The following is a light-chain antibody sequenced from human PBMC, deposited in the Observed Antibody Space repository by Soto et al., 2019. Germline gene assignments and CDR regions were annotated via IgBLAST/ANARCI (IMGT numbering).Light chain of an antibody. Sequence: QSVLTQPPSVSGAPGQRVTISCTGSSSNIGADYDVHWYQQLPGTAPKLLVYGDFSWPSGVPDRFSASKSGTSASLAITGLQAEDEADYYCQSHDSSLTGSYVFGTGTKLTVL. V-gene: IGLV1-40*01. CDR1: SSNIGADYD. CDR2: GDF. CDR3: QSHDSSLTGSYV. J-gene: IGLJ1*01.